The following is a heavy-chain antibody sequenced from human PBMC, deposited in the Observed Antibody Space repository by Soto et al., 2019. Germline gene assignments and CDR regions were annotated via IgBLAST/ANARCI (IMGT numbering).Heavy chain of an antibody. D-gene: IGHD2-21*02. V-gene: IGHV1-69*13. CDR1: GGTFSSYA. CDR3: ARDLPYPYCGGDCYQANYGMDV. J-gene: IGHJ6*02. Sequence: SVKVSCKASGGTFSSYAISWVRQAPGQGLEWMGGIIPIFGTANYAQKFQGRVTITADESTSTAYMELSSLRSEDTAVYYCARDLPYPYCGGDCYQANYGMDVWGQGTTVTVSS. CDR2: IIPIFGTA.